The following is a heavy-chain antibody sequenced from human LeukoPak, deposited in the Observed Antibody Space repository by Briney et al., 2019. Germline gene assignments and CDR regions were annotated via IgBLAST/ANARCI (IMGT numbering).Heavy chain of an antibody. D-gene: IGHD6-19*01. V-gene: IGHV3-48*03. J-gene: IGHJ5*02. CDR1: GFTFSSYE. CDR2: ISSSGSTI. CDR3: AKSAVAGFDP. Sequence: PGGSLRLSCAASGFTFSSYEMNWVRQAPGRGLEWVSYISSSGSTIYYADSVKGRFTISRDNAKNSLYLQMNSLRAEDTAVYYCAKSAVAGFDPCGQGTLVTVSS.